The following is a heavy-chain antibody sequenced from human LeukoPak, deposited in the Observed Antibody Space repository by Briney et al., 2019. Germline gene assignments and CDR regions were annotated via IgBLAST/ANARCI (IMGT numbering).Heavy chain of an antibody. CDR3: ARPSSGWHVFDY. Sequence: GSLRLSCAASGFTFSSYVMSWVRQPPGKGLEWIGSIYYSGSTYYNPSLKSRVTISVDTSKNQFSLKLSSVTAADTAVYYCARPSSGWHVFDYWGQGTLVTVSS. CDR2: IYYSGST. V-gene: IGHV4-39*01. J-gene: IGHJ4*02. D-gene: IGHD6-19*01. CDR1: GFTFSSYV.